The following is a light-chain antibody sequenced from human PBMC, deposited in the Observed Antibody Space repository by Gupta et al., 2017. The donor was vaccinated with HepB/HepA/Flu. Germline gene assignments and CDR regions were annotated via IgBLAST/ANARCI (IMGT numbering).Light chain of an antibody. CDR1: QSISTN. Sequence: EVVMTQSPATLSVSPGERATLSCRASQSISTNLAWYQQKPGQAPRLLISGASTRATGVPVRFSGSGSGTEFTLTISSLQSEDFAVYYCQQYGNWPPVSFGGGTKVEIK. J-gene: IGKJ4*01. V-gene: IGKV3-15*01. CDR2: GAS. CDR3: QQYGNWPPVS.